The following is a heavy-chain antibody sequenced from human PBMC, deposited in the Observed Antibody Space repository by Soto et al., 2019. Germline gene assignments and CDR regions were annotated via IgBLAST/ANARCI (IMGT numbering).Heavy chain of an antibody. D-gene: IGHD2-15*01. CDR2: INPNSGGT. J-gene: IGHJ3*02. V-gene: IGHV1-2*04. CDR3: ARDGGPGVVAAKYAFDI. CDR1: GYTFTGYY. Sequence: ASVKVSCKASGYTFTGYYMHWVRQAPGQGLEWMGWINPNSGGTNYAQKFQGWVTMTRDTSISTAYMELSRLRSDDTAVYYCARDGGPGVVAAKYAFDIWGQGTMVTVSS.